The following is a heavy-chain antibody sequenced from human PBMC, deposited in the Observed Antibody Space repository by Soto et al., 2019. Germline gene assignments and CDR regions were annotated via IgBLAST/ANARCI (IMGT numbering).Heavy chain of an antibody. CDR2: ISAYNGNT. CDR1: GYTFSKYG. CDR3: ARNHEQWLVRYYYYGMDV. Sequence: GASGKVSCKASGYTFSKYGISWVRQAPGQGLEWMGWISAYNGNTNYAQKLQGRVTMTTDTSTSTAYMELRSLRSDDTAVYYCARNHEQWLVRYYYYGMDVWGQGTTVTVSS. D-gene: IGHD6-19*01. V-gene: IGHV1-18*01. J-gene: IGHJ6*02.